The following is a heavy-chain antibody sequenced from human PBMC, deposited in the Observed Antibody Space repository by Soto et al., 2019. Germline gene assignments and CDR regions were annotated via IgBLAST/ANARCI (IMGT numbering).Heavy chain of an antibody. CDR1: GYTFTSYD. J-gene: IGHJ5*02. V-gene: IGHV1-8*01. D-gene: IGHD5-18*01. Sequence: QVQLVQSGAEVKKPGASVKVSCKASGYTFTSYDINWVRQATGQGLEWMGWMNPNGGYKCCAQKFQGRVTMTRNTSISTAYMELSSLRYADTALCSCAREVVDTAMLFSGFAPWGQGTLVTVSS. CDR3: AREVVDTAMLFSGFAP. CDR2: MNPNGGYK.